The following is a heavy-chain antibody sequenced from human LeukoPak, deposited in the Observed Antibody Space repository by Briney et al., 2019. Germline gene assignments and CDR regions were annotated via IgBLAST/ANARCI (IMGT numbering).Heavy chain of an antibody. Sequence: GRSLRLSCAASGFTFSSYGMHWVRQAPGKGLEWVAVISYDGGNKYYADSVKGRFTISRDNSKNTLYLQMNSLRAEDTAVYYCAKAPGVWDVWGQGTTVTVSS. V-gene: IGHV3-30*18. J-gene: IGHJ6*02. CDR1: GFTFSSYG. CDR2: ISYDGGNK. CDR3: AKAPGVWDV. D-gene: IGHD3-10*01.